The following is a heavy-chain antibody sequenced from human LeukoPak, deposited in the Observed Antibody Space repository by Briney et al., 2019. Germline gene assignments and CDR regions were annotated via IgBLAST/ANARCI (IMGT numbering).Heavy chain of an antibody. CDR2: IYYSGST. Sequence: SETLSLTCTVSGGSISSYYWSWIRQPPGKGLEWIGYIYYSGSTNYNPSLKSRVTISVDTSKNQFSLKLSSVTAADTAVYYCAGSSDGYNYVWGQGTLVTVSS. CDR1: GGSISSYY. D-gene: IGHD5-24*01. V-gene: IGHV4-59*01. J-gene: IGHJ4*02. CDR3: AGSSDGYNYV.